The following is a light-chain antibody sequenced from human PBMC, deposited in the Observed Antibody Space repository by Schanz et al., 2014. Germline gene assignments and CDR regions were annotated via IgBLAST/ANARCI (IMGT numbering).Light chain of an antibody. CDR1: GSDVGTFNL. Sequence: QSALTQPASISGSPGQSITISCTGIGSDVGTFNLVSWYQQHPGNAPRLMIYDGSKRPSGVSNRFSGSKSGNTASLTISGLQAEDEADYYCCSYAGGSTPFGTGTKVTVL. J-gene: IGLJ1*01. CDR2: DGS. CDR3: CSYAGGSTP. V-gene: IGLV2-23*01.